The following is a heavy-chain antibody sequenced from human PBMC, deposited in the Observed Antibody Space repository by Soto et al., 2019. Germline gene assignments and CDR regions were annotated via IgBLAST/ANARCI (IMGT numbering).Heavy chain of an antibody. V-gene: IGHV4-31*03. D-gene: IGHD2-21*02. CDR2: IYYSGST. J-gene: IGHJ5*02. CDR1: GGSISSGGYY. CDR3: ARSRDCGGDCDSNWFVP. Sequence: QVQLKESGPGLVKPSQTLSLTCTVSGGSISSGGYYWRWIRQHPGKGLEWIGYIYYSGSTYYNPSHDSRVTISIDTSKNQFSLKLSSVTAADTAVYYCARSRDCGGDCDSNWFVPWGQGTLVTVSS.